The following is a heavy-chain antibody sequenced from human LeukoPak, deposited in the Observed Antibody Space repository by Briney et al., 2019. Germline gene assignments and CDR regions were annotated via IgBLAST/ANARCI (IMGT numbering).Heavy chain of an antibody. V-gene: IGHV4-61*02. CDR2: IYTSGST. J-gene: IGHJ1*01. CDR3: ATVSAAEYFQH. Sequence: SETLSLTCTVSGGSISSGSYYWSWIRQPAGKGLEWIGRIYTSGSTNYNPTLKSRVTISVDTSKNQFSLKLSSVTAADTAVYYCATVSAAEYFQHWGQGTLVTVSS. D-gene: IGHD6-13*01. CDR1: GGSISSGSYY.